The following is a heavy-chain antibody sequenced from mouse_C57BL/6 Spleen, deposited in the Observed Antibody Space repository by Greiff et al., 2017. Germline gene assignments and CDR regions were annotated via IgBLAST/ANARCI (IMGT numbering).Heavy chain of an antibody. CDR3: ARVSNFYYFDY. V-gene: IGHV3-6*01. CDR2: ISYDGSN. J-gene: IGHJ2*01. D-gene: IGHD2-5*01. CDR1: GYSITSGYY. Sequence: DVKLQESGPGLVKPSQSLSLTCSVTGYSITSGYYWNWIRQFPGNKLEWMGYISYDGSNNYNPSLKNRISITRDTSKNQFFLKLNSVTTEDTATYYCARVSNFYYFDYWGQGTTLTVSS.